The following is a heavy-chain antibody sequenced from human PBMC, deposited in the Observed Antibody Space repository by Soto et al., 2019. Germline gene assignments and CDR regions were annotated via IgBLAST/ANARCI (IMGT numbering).Heavy chain of an antibody. J-gene: IGHJ6*03. CDR2: IIPILGIA. CDR3: AGLIAAAGTIDYYYYMDV. CDR1: GGTFSSYT. V-gene: IGHV1-69*02. D-gene: IGHD6-13*01. Sequence: ASVKVSCKASGGTFSSYTISWVLQAPGQGLEWMGRIIPILGIANYAQKFQGRVTITADKSTSTAYMELSSLRSEDTAVYYCAGLIAAAGTIDYYYYMDVWGKGTTVTVSS.